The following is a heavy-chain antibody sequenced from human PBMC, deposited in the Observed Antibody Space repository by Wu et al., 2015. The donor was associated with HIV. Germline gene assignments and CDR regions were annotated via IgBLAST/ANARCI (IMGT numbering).Heavy chain of an antibody. CDR2: INPHSGGT. J-gene: IGHJ6*02. CDR1: GYTFTGYY. CDR3: ARPSMTTVTLYAMDV. Sequence: VLLVQSGAEVKKPGASVKVSCKTSGYTFTGYYMHWVRQVPGQGLEWMGWINPHSGGTNYARKFQDKITMTRDTSISTAYLELNRLRSDDTAVYYCARPSMTTVTLYAMDVVGQGTTVTVSS. V-gene: IGHV1-2*02. D-gene: IGHD4-17*01.